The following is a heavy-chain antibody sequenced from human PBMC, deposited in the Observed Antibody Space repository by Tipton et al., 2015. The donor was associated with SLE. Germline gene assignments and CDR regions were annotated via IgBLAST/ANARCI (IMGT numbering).Heavy chain of an antibody. D-gene: IGHD5-24*01. CDR1: GFIFTDYG. CDR2: IWYDGSKK. CDR3: TKDAIARNGIWDAFDV. Sequence: SGFIFTDYGMHWVRQAPGKGLEWVAVIWYDGSKKYYGDTVKGRFTISRDNSKNTLSPQMNSLRVEDTAKYSCTKDAIARNGIWDAFDVWGQGTMVTVSS. V-gene: IGHV3-33*06. J-gene: IGHJ3*01.